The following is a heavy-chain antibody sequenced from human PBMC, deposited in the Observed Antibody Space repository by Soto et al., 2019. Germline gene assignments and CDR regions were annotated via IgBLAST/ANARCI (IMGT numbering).Heavy chain of an antibody. CDR2: IYPSDSGT. D-gene: IGHD3-3*01. Sequence: GESRKISCKGSGYNFAGYWIAWVRQMPGKGLELMGIIYPSDSGTRYRPSFQGQVTISADKSISSAYLQWSSLRASDTAMYYCARGGVSTRTFDYWGQGTPVTVSS. J-gene: IGHJ4*02. CDR1: GYNFAGYW. V-gene: IGHV5-51*01. CDR3: ARGGVSTRTFDY.